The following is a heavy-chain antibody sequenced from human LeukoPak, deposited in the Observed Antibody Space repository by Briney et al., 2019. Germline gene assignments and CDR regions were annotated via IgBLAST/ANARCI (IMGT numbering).Heavy chain of an antibody. D-gene: IGHD6-13*01. CDR2: ISAYNGNT. Sequence: ASVKVSCKASGYTFTSYGISWVRQAPGQGLEWMGWISAYNGNTNYAQELQGRVTMTTDTSTSTAYMELRSLRSDDTAVYYCARERGSSWPYYYYYYGMDVWGQGTTVTVSS. CDR3: ARERGSSWPYYYYYYGMDV. CDR1: GYTFTSYG. V-gene: IGHV1-18*01. J-gene: IGHJ6*02.